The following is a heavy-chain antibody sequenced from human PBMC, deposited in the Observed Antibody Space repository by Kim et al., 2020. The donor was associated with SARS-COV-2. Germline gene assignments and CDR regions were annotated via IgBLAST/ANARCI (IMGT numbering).Heavy chain of an antibody. CDR3: ALLSMGY. Sequence: RSSSYISYADSVKGRFTISRDNAKNSLYLQMNSLRAEDTAVYYCALLSMGYWGQGTLVTVSS. J-gene: IGHJ4*02. D-gene: IGHD2-8*01. CDR2: RSSSYI. V-gene: IGHV3-21*01.